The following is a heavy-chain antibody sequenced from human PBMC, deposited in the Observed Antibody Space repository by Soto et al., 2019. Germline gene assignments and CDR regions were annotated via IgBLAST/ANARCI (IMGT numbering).Heavy chain of an antibody. V-gene: IGHV1-2*02. CDR3: VRGDCSSISCSLF. Sequence: ASVKVSCKASGYTFTGYYMHWVLQAPGQGLEWMRWINPNSGGTNYAQKFQGRVTMTRDTSISTAYMELSSLRSDDTALYYCVRGDCSSISCSLFWGQGTLVTVSS. D-gene: IGHD2-2*01. CDR1: GYTFTGYY. CDR2: INPNSGGT. J-gene: IGHJ4*02.